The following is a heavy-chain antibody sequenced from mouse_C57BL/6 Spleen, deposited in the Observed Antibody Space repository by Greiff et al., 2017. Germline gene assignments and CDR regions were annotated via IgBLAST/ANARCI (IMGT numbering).Heavy chain of an antibody. CDR1: GYTFTSYW. CDR2: IYPGSGST. CDR3: ARGGNYVWFAY. J-gene: IGHJ3*01. Sequence: VQLQQSGAELVKPGASVKMSCKASGYTFTSYWITWVKQRPGQGLEWIGDIYPGSGSTNYNEKFKRKATLTVDTSSSTAYMQLSSLTSEDSAVYYCARGGNYVWFAYWGQGTLVTVSA. D-gene: IGHD2-1*01. V-gene: IGHV1-55*01.